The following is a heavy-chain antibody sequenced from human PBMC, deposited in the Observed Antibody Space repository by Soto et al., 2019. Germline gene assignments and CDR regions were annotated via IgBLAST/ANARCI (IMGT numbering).Heavy chain of an antibody. CDR3: AMFWGSCYSCPPKSDAFDI. J-gene: IGHJ3*02. D-gene: IGHD2-15*01. Sequence: LGESLKISYKGSGYSFTSYWIGWVRQMPGKGLEWMGIIYPGDSDTRYSPSFQGQVTISADKSISTAYLQWSSLKASDTAMYYCAMFWGSCYSCPPKSDAFDIWGQGTMVTVSS. V-gene: IGHV5-51*01. CDR2: IYPGDSDT. CDR1: GYSFTSYW.